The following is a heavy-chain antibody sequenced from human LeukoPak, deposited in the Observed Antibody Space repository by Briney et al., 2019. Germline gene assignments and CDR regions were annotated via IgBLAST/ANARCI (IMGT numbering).Heavy chain of an antibody. CDR3: TTAGYCSSTSCYGLHAFDI. J-gene: IGHJ3*02. CDR1: GFTFSSYA. V-gene: IGHV3-23*01. CDR2: ISGSGGST. Sequence: GSLRLSCAASGFTFSSYAMSWVRQAPGKGLEWVSAISGSGGSTYYADSVKGRFTISRDNSKNTLYLQMNSLKTEDTAVYYCTTAGYCSSTSCYGLHAFDIWGQGTMVTVSS. D-gene: IGHD2-2*01.